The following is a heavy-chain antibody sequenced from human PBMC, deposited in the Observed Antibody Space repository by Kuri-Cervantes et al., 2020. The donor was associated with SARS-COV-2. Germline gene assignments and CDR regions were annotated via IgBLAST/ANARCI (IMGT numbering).Heavy chain of an antibody. Sequence: SVKVSCKASGYTFTSYDINWVRQAPGQGLEWMGGIIPTFGTANYAQKFQGRVTITTDESTSTAYMELSSLRSEDTAVYYCATYSSSDYYMDVWGKGTTVTVSS. CDR1: GYTFTSYD. D-gene: IGHD6-6*01. V-gene: IGHV1-69*05. CDR3: ATYSSSDYYMDV. CDR2: IIPTFGTA. J-gene: IGHJ6*03.